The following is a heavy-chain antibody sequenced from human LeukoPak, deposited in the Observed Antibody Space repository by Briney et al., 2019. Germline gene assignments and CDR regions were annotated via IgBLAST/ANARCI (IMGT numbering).Heavy chain of an antibody. CDR2: INPSGGST. Sequence: ASVTVSCKASGYTFTSYYMHWVRQAPGQGLEWMGIINPSGGSTSYAQKFQGRVSMTRDTSTSTVYMELSSLRSEDTAVYYCARASITIFGVVMSAFDIWGQGTMVTVSS. CDR3: ARASITIFGVVMSAFDI. J-gene: IGHJ3*02. CDR1: GYTFTSYY. V-gene: IGHV1-46*01. D-gene: IGHD3-3*01.